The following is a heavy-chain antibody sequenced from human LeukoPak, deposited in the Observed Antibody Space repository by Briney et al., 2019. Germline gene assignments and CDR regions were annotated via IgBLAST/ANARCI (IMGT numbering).Heavy chain of an antibody. CDR1: GFPFSRYW. Sequence: GGSLRLSCAASGFPFSRYWLSWVRQAPGKGLEWVANIKKDGSEKYYMDSVKGRFTISRDNAKNSLYLQMNSLRAEDTAVYYCATSKQDYFDYWGEGTLVT. CDR2: IKKDGSEK. CDR3: ATSKQDYFDY. J-gene: IGHJ4*02. V-gene: IGHV3-7*05.